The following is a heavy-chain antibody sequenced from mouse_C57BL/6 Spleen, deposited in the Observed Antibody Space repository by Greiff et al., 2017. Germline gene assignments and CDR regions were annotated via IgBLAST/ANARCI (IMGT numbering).Heavy chain of an antibody. Sequence: VQRVESGPGLVQPSQSLSITCTVSGFSLTSYGVHWVRQSPGKGLAWLGVIWRGGSTDYNAAFISRLSISKDNSKSQVFFKINSLQADDTAIYYCARKNSYYFDYWGKGTTLTVSS. CDR3: ARKNSYYFDY. V-gene: IGHV2-2*01. CDR1: GFSLTSYG. CDR2: IWRGGST. J-gene: IGHJ2*01.